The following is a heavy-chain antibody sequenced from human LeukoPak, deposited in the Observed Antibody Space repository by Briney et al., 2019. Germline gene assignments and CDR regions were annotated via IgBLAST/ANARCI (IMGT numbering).Heavy chain of an antibody. V-gene: IGHV4-59*01. J-gene: IGHJ6*03. D-gene: IGHD3-10*01. CDR2: IYCSRST. CDR3: GRGWGFGDYYYMDD. Sequence: PSETLSLTCTVSGGSISSYYWSWIRQPPGKGLEWIGYIYCSRSTNYNPSLKSRVTISVDTSKNQFSLKLSSVTAADTAVYYCGRGWGFGDYYYMDDWGKGTTVTVSS. CDR1: GGSISSYY.